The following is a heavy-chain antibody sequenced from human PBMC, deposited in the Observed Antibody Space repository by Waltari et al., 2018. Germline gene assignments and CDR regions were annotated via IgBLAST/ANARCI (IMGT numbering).Heavy chain of an antibody. V-gene: IGHV3-23*01. Sequence: EVQLLAAGVGLVQPGGPMRISWAASGFTFVSSPVPWVRPAPGKGLEWVSSISGPALTTFYADSVKGRFSISRDNSKKTLYLQINGLTADDTAVYYCAKVAGIAAAEFHFDFWGRGTLVTVSS. CDR1: GFTFVSSP. D-gene: IGHD6-13*01. CDR2: ISGPALTT. J-gene: IGHJ4*02. CDR3: AKVAGIAAAEFHFDF.